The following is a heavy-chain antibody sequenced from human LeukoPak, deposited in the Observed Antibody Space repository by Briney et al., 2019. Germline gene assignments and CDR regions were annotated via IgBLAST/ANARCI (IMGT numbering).Heavy chain of an antibody. Sequence: RGGSVSLFCAFSDFSFSLSTVSWARQAAGGGRECVAKMKEDGSDEQYVDSVKGRFTIPRDNAKNTLYLQMNSLRHEDTAVYFCVVEGAGGGYFPNWGQGSLVIVSS. V-gene: IGHV3-7*01. CDR3: VVEGAGGGYFPN. D-gene: IGHD3-16*01. J-gene: IGHJ1*01. CDR1: DFSFSLST. CDR2: MKEDGSDE.